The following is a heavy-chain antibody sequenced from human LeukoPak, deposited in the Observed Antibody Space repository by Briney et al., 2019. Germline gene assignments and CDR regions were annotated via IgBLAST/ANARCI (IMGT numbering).Heavy chain of an antibody. CDR3: ARRGRVGWFGELYAFDI. Sequence: ASVKVSCKASGYTFTGYYMHWVRQAPGQGLEWMGIINPSGGSTSYAQKFQGRVTMTRDMSTSTVYMELSSLRSEDTAVYYCARRGRVGWFGELYAFDIWGQGTMVTVSS. V-gene: IGHV1-46*01. J-gene: IGHJ3*02. D-gene: IGHD3-10*01. CDR2: INPSGGST. CDR1: GYTFTGYY.